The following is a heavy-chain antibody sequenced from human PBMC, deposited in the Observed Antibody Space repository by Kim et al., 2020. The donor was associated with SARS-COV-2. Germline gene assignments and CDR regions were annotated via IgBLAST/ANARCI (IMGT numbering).Heavy chain of an antibody. Sequence: GGSLRLSCAASGFTFSSYSMNWVRQAPGKGLEWVSYIISSSSTTYYADSVKGRFTISRDNAKNSLYLQMNSLRDEDTAVYYCARDASYYYDSSGSLAEYFQHWGQGTLVTVSS. CDR3: ARDASYYYDSSGSLAEYFQH. CDR2: IISSSSTT. J-gene: IGHJ1*01. V-gene: IGHV3-48*02. D-gene: IGHD3-22*01. CDR1: GFTFSSYS.